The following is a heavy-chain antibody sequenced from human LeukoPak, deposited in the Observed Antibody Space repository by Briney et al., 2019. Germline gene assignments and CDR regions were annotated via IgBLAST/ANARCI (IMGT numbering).Heavy chain of an antibody. Sequence: PGGSLRLSCAASGFTFSSYSMNWVRQAPGKGLEWVSSISSSSTYIYYADSVRGRFTISRDNAKNSLYLQMSSLRADDTAVYYCATHTLGYCSGGSCRTSDYWGQGTLVTVSS. CDR2: ISSSSTYI. CDR3: ATHTLGYCSGGSCRTSDY. J-gene: IGHJ4*02. V-gene: IGHV3-21*01. D-gene: IGHD2-15*01. CDR1: GFTFSSYS.